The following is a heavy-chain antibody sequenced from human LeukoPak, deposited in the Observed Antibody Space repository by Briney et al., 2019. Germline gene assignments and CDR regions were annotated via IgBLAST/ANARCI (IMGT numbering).Heavy chain of an antibody. CDR3: ARGDYYDSSGYYYH. V-gene: IGHV4-30-4*08. J-gene: IGHJ5*02. D-gene: IGHD3-22*01. CDR2: IYYSGST. Sequence: SQTLSLTCTVSGGSISSGDYYWSWIRQPPGKGLEWIGFIYYSGSTSYNPSLKSRVTISLDTSKNYFSLKLTSVTAADTAMYYCARGDYYDSSGYYYHWGQGTLVTVSS. CDR1: GGSISSGDYY.